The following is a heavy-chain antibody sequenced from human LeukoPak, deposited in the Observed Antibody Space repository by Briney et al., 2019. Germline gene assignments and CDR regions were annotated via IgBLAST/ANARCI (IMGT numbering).Heavy chain of an antibody. V-gene: IGHV4-59*01. CDR2: IYYSGST. J-gene: IGHJ5*02. CDR1: GGSISSYY. D-gene: IGHD1-26*01. CDR3: ARGTPPWDWWELPQFDP. Sequence: PSETLSLTCTVSGGSISSYYWSWIRQPPGKGLEWIGYIYYSGSTNYNPSLKSRVTISVDTSKNQFSLKLSSVTAADTAVHYCARGTPPWDWWELPQFDPWGQGTLVTVSS.